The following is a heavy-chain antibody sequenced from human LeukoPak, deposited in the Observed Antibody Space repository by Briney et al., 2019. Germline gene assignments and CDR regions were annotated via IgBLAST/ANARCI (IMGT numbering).Heavy chain of an antibody. Sequence: PSETLSLTCTVSGNSISSGDYYWSWIRQPAGKGLEWIGYIYDSGSTNYNPSLKSRVTISVDTSKNQFSLKLSSVTAADTAVYYCACLTTADAFDIWGQGTMVTVSS. CDR3: ACLTTADAFDI. CDR1: GNSISSGDYY. J-gene: IGHJ3*02. V-gene: IGHV4-61*10. D-gene: IGHD3-22*01. CDR2: IYDSGST.